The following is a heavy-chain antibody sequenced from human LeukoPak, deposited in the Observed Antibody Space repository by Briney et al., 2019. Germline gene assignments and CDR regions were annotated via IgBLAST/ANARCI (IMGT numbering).Heavy chain of an antibody. CDR3: ARDPGYSSGWYPDY. V-gene: IGHV3-21*01. J-gene: IGHJ4*02. D-gene: IGHD6-19*01. CDR1: GFTFSSYS. Sequence: GGSLRLSCAASGFTFSSYSMNWVRQAPGKGLEWVSSISSSSSYIYYADSVKGRLTISRDNAKNSLYLQMNSLRAEDTAVYYCARDPGYSSGWYPDYWGQGTLVTVSS. CDR2: ISSSSSYI.